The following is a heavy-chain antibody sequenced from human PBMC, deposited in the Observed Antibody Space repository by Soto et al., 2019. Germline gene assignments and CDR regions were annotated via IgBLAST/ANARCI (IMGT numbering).Heavy chain of an antibody. D-gene: IGHD2-2*01. CDR1: GFTFSSYA. CDR2: ISYDGSNK. CDR3: ARDQEMPKEAFNI. Sequence: QVQLVESGGGVVQPGRSLRLSCAASGFTFSSYAMHWVRQAPGKGLEWVAVISYDGSNKYYADSVKGRFTISRDNSKNTLYLQMNSLRAEDTAVYYCARDQEMPKEAFNIWGQGTTVTVSS. J-gene: IGHJ3*02. V-gene: IGHV3-30-3*01.